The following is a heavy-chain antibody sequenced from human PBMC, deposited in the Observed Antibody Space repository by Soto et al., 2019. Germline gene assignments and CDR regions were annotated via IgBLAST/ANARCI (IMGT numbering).Heavy chain of an antibody. D-gene: IGHD3-22*01. V-gene: IGHV3-33*01. CDR3: ARGRRYYDSSGYIDDAFHI. Sequence: QVQLVESGGGVVQPGRSLRLSCAASGFTFSSYGMHWVRQAPGKGLEWVAVIWYDGSNKYYADSVKGRFTISRDNSKNTLYLQMNSLRAEDTAVYYCARGRRYYDSSGYIDDAFHIWGQGTMVTVSS. J-gene: IGHJ3*02. CDR1: GFTFSSYG. CDR2: IWYDGSNK.